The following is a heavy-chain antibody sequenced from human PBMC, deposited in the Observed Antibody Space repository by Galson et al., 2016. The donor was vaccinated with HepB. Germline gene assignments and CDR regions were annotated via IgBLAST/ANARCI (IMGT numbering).Heavy chain of an antibody. D-gene: IGHD3/OR15-3a*01. J-gene: IGHJ6*02. CDR2: LWSDGSAE. CDR1: GFIFTTSG. Sequence: SLRLSCAASGFIFTTSGMHWVRQAPGKGLEWVAGLWSDGSAENYADSVRGRFTISRDNSRKTVYLQMNSLRAEDTALYFCVKHNGLGSIGYYFHGMDVWGQGTTVIVSS. V-gene: IGHV3-33*03. CDR3: VKHNGLGSIGYYFHGMDV.